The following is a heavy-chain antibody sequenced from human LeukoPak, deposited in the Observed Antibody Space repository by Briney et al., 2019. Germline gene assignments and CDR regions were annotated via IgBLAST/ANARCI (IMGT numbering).Heavy chain of an antibody. CDR2: IYYSGST. CDR1: GGSISSSSYY. V-gene: IGHV4-39*02. Sequence: SETLSLTCTVSGGSISSSSYYWGWIRQPPGKGLEWIGSIYYSGSTYYNPSLKSRVTISVDTSKNQFSLKLSSVTAADTAVYYCARDGDGYKYFDYWGQGTLVTVSS. J-gene: IGHJ4*02. D-gene: IGHD5-24*01. CDR3: ARDGDGYKYFDY.